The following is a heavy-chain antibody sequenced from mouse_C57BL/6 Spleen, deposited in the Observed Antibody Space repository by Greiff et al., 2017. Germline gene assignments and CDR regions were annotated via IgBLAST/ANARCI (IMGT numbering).Heavy chain of an antibody. V-gene: IGHV1-15*01. CDR1: GYTFTDYE. D-gene: IGHD1-1*02. J-gene: IGHJ1*03. CDR3: TRPLGNWYCDV. Sequence: VQLQQSGAELVRPGASVTLSCKASGYTFTDYEMHWVKQTPVHGLEWIGAIDPETGGTAYNQKFKGKAILTADKSSSTAYMELRSLTSADSAVYYYTRPLGNWYCDVWGKGTTVTVSS. CDR2: IDPETGGT.